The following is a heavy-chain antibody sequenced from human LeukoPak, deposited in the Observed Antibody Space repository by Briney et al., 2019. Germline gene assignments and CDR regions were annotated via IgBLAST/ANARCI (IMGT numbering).Heavy chain of an antibody. Sequence: GGSLRLSCAASGFTFSSYSMNWVRQAPGKGLEWVSYISSSSSTIYYADSVKGRFTISRDNAKNSLYLQMNSLRAEDTAVYYCAKAKWGYSGPYDYWGQGTLVTVSS. V-gene: IGHV3-48*01. CDR2: ISSSSSTI. CDR1: GFTFSSYS. CDR3: AKAKWGYSGPYDY. D-gene: IGHD5-12*01. J-gene: IGHJ4*02.